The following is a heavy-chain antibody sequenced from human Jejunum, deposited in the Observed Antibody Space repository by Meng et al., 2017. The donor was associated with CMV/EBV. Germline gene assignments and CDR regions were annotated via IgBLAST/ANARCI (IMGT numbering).Heavy chain of an antibody. Sequence: QVQLQGSGPGLVTPSETLSLTCTVSGGSISSSYWSWIRQRPGKGLEWIGYSHNTGATDYNPSLKSRVTMSLDTSKNQFFLKVTFVTTADTAIYHCARGSTGAFDAWGQGTLVTVSS. J-gene: IGHJ5*02. CDR1: GGSISSSY. D-gene: IGHD1-14*01. CDR2: SHNTGAT. V-gene: IGHV4-59*01. CDR3: ARGSTGAFDA.